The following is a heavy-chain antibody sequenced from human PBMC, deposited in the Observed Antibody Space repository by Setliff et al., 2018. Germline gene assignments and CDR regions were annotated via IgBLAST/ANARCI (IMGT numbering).Heavy chain of an antibody. J-gene: IGHJ6*03. V-gene: IGHV1-69*05. CDR1: GLTFTTFS. Sequence: SVKVSCKASGLTFTTFSISWVRQAPGQGLEWMGGTIPVFGTTDYAHKFQGRVTIMTDESTITAYMELSSLRSEDTAVYYCARVRDCSGGICHRGFHHYMDVWGKGTTVTVSS. D-gene: IGHD2-15*01. CDR3: ARVRDCSGGICHRGFHHYMDV. CDR2: TIPVFGTT.